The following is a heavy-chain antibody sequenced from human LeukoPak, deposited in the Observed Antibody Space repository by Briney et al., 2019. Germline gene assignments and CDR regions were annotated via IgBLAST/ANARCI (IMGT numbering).Heavy chain of an antibody. D-gene: IGHD3-10*01. J-gene: IGHJ4*02. CDR3: AKPGWFGELSHFDY. Sequence: GGSLRLSCAASGFTFSSYAMSWVRQTPGKGLEWVSAISGSGGSTYYADSVKGRFTISRDNSKNTLYLQMNSLRAEDTAVYYCAKPGWFGELSHFDYWGQGTLVTVSS. CDR1: GFTFSSYA. CDR2: ISGSGGST. V-gene: IGHV3-23*01.